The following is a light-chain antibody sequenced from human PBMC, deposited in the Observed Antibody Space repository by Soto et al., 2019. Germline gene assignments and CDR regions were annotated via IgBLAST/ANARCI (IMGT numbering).Light chain of an antibody. V-gene: IGKV1-39*01. CDR1: QGISSY. CDR2: AAS. J-gene: IGKJ1*01. Sequence: DIQLTQSPSSLSASVGDRVTITCRVSQGISSYLNWYRQKPGKAPELLIYAASSLQSGVPSRFSGSGSGTVFTLTISSLQPEDFATYYCQQSYSTPWTFGQGTKVDIK. CDR3: QQSYSTPWT.